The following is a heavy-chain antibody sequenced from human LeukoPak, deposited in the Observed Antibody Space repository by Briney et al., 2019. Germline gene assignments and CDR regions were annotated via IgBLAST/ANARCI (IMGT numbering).Heavy chain of an antibody. CDR2: IIPIFGTA. CDR1: GYTFTSYG. CDR3: ARGYDFWSGYYRARIRYGMDV. V-gene: IGHV1-69*13. Sequence: ASVKVSCKASGYTFTSYGISWVRQAPGQGLEWMGGIIPIFGTANYAQKFQGRVTITADESTSTAYMELSSLRSEDTAVYYCARGYDFWSGYYRARIRYGMDVWGQGTTVTVSS. J-gene: IGHJ6*02. D-gene: IGHD3-3*01.